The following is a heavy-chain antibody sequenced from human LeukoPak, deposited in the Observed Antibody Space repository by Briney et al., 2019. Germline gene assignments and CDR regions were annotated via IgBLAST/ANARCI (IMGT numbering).Heavy chain of an antibody. CDR1: GYSFTRYW. V-gene: IGHV5-51*01. Sequence: GESLKISFKGSGYSFTRYWIGWGRQMPGKGLGGMGSIYPGDSDPRYSPSFQGQVTISADKSISTAYLQWSSLKASDAAMYYCARPASSGWYYFDYWGQGTLVTVSS. J-gene: IGHJ4*02. D-gene: IGHD6-19*01. CDR3: ARPASSGWYYFDY. CDR2: IYPGDSDP.